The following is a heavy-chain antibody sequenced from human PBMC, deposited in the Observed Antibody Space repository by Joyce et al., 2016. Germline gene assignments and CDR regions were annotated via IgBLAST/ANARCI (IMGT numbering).Heavy chain of an antibody. Sequence: EVQLLESGGGLVQPGGSLRLSCAASGFTFSSYAMSWVRQAPGKGLGWVATISASGGSTYYAESGKGRFTISRDNSEDSLYLHMNSLRAEDTAVYYCATWAPTNYDFWSGYSYYFDNWGQGTLVTVSS. V-gene: IGHV3-23*01. J-gene: IGHJ4*02. CDR3: ATWAPTNYDFWSGYSYYFDN. D-gene: IGHD3-3*01. CDR2: ISASGGST. CDR1: GFTFSSYA.